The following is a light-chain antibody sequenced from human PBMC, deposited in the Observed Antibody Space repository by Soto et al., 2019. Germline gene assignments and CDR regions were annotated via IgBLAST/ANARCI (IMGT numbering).Light chain of an antibody. CDR1: SSSIGSNS. CDR2: SND. CDR3: AAWDDSLNGGV. J-gene: IGLJ3*02. Sequence: QSVLTQPPSASGTPGQRVTISCSGSSSSIGSNSVNWYQQLPGTAPKLLIYSNDQRPSGFPDRFSGSKSGTSASLAISGLQSEDEADYYCAAWDDSLNGGVFGGGTKLTVL. V-gene: IGLV1-44*01.